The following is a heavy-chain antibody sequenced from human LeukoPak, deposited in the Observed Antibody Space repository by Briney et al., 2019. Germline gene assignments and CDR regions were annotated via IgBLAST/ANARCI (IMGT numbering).Heavy chain of an antibody. V-gene: IGHV4-59*01. CDR2: IHYSGST. J-gene: IGHJ4*02. CDR1: GGSIRSYY. CDR3: ARGWRGYSYGYDY. Sequence: PSETLSLTCTVSGGSIRSYYWSWIRQPPGKGLEWIGYIHYSGSTNYNPSLKSRISISLDTSKNQFSLKLSSVTASDTAVYYCARGWRGYSYGYDYWGQGTLVTVSS. D-gene: IGHD5-18*01.